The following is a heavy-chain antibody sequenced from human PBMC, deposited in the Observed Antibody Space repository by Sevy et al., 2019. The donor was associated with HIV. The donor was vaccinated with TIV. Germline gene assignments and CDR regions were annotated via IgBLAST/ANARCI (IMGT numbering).Heavy chain of an antibody. CDR1: GGSISSYY. CDR2: IYYSGST. Sequence: SETLSLTCTVSGGSISSYYWSWIRQPPGKGLEWIGYIYYSGSTNYNPSLKSRVTISVDTSKNQFSLKLSSVTAADTAVYYCARVAEDSSGWFDYYYYYMDVWGKRTTVTVSS. CDR3: ARVAEDSSGWFDYYYYYMDV. V-gene: IGHV4-59*01. D-gene: IGHD6-19*01. J-gene: IGHJ6*03.